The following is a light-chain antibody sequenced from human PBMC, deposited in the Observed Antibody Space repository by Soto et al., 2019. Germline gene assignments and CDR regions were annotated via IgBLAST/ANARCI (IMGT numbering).Light chain of an antibody. V-gene: IGLV2-14*01. CDR1: SSDIGGYNY. CDR3: TSYASSNTYV. J-gene: IGLJ1*01. CDR2: EVS. Sequence: QSALTQPPSVSGSPGQSITISCTGTSSDIGGYNYVSWYQQHPGKPPKVMIYEVSNRPSGVSNRFSGSKSGNTASLTISGLQSEDEADYYCTSYASSNTYVFGTGTKLTVL.